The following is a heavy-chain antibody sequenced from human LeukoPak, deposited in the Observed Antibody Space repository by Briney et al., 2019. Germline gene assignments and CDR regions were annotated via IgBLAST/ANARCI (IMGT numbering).Heavy chain of an antibody. V-gene: IGHV4-59*01. Sequence: HPSETLSLTCTVSGESISGFYWTWIRQPPGKGLEWIGYIYYSGSTNYNPSLKSRVTISVDTSKNQFSLKLSSVTAADTAVYYCASSQAANYDILTGYPYPDAFDIWGQGTMVTVSS. J-gene: IGHJ3*02. CDR2: IYYSGST. CDR3: ASSQAANYDILTGYPYPDAFDI. CDR1: GESISGFY. D-gene: IGHD3-9*01.